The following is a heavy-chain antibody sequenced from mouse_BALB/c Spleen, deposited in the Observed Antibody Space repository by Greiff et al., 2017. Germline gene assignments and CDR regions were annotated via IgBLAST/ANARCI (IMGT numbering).Heavy chain of an antibody. J-gene: IGHJ4*01. CDR3: TGRRGAMDY. CDR1: GFNIKDYY. CDR2: IDPENGDT. Sequence: VQLKESGAELVRSGASVKLSCTASGFNIKDYYMHWVKQRPEQGLEWIGWIDPENGDTEYAPKFQGKATMTADTSSNTAYLQLSSLTSEDTAVYYCTGRRGAMDYWGQGTSVTVSS. V-gene: IGHV14-4*02.